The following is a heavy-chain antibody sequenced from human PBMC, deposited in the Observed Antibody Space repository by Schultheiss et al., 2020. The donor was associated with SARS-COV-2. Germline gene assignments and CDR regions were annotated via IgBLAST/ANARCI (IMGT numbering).Heavy chain of an antibody. CDR3: ARDKRRYFDWLSHGMDV. D-gene: IGHD3-9*01. Sequence: SETLSLTCTVSGGSISSYYWSWIRQPPGKGLEWIGEINHSGSTNYNPSLKSRVTISVDTSKNQFSLQLNSVTPEDTAVYYCARDKRRYFDWLSHGMDVWGQGTTVTVSS. CDR2: INHSGST. J-gene: IGHJ6*02. V-gene: IGHV4-34*01. CDR1: GGSISSYY.